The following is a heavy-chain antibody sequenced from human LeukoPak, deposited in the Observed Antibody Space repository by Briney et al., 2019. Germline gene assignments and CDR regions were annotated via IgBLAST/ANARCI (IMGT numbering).Heavy chain of an antibody. V-gene: IGHV4-39*07. CDR1: GGSISSSSYY. Sequence: SETLSLTCTVSGGSISSSSYYWGWIRQPPGKGLEWIGSIYYSGSTYYNPSLKSRVTISVDTSKNQFSLKLSSVTAADTAVYYCVRDQAGWYYFDCWGQGTLVTVSS. D-gene: IGHD2-15*01. J-gene: IGHJ4*02. CDR3: VRDQAGWYYFDC. CDR2: IYYSGST.